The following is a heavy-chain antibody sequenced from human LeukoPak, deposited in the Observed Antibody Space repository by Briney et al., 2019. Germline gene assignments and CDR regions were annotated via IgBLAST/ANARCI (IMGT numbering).Heavy chain of an antibody. CDR2: IYYSGST. J-gene: IGHJ5*02. CDR1: GGSISSSSYY. CDR3: ARGGYYGSGNDFRFDP. V-gene: IGHV4-39*07. Sequence: SETLSLTCTVSGGSISSSSYYWGWIRQPPGKGLEWIGNIYYSGSTYYNPSLKSRVTISLDTSKNQFSLKLSSVTAADTAVYYCARGGYYGSGNDFRFDPWGQGTLVTVSS. D-gene: IGHD3-10*01.